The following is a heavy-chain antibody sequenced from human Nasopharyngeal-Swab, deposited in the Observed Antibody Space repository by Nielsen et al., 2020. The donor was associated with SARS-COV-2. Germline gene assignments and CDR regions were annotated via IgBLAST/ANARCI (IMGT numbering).Heavy chain of an antibody. D-gene: IGHD1-7*01. CDR2: INPTDGST. J-gene: IGHJ6*02. V-gene: IGHV1-46*01. Sequence: ASVKVSCKASGYTFTSYYLHWVRLAPGQGLEWMGIINPTDGSTSYAQKFEGRVTMTRVMSTSTVYMELNSLRSEDTAVYYCARVLPFRITGTSGMDVWGQGTTVTVSS. CDR3: ARVLPFRITGTSGMDV. CDR1: GYTFTSYY.